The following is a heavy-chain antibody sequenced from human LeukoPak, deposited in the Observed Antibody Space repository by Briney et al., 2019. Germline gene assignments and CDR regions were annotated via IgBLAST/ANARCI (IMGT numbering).Heavy chain of an antibody. CDR2: ISAYNGNT. V-gene: IGHV1-18*01. Sequence: ASVKVSCKASGYTFTSYGISWVRQAPGQRLEWMGWISAYNGNTNYAQKLQGRVTMTTDTSTSTAYMELRSLRSDDTAVYYCARDIYCSSTSCYYYYYGMDVWGQGTTVTVSS. D-gene: IGHD2-2*01. CDR3: ARDIYCSSTSCYYYYYGMDV. J-gene: IGHJ6*02. CDR1: GYTFTSYG.